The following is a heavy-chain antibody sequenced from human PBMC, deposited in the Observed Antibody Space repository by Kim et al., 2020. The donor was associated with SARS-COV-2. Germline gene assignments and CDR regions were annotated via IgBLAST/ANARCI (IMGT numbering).Heavy chain of an antibody. Sequence: NYEKKFKGRDTISADEYTNPVYMEMNSLPSDDTAIYYCARAPNDILSKFDYWGQGTLVTVSS. D-gene: IGHD3-9*01. CDR3: ARAPNDILSKFDY. V-gene: IGHV1-69*01. J-gene: IGHJ4*02.